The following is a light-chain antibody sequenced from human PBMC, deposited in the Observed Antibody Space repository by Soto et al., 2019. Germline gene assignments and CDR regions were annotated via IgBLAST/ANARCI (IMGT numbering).Light chain of an antibody. CDR3: QQYGSSPLT. CDR1: QSVTSNY. J-gene: IGKJ4*01. CDR2: GAS. V-gene: IGKV3-20*01. Sequence: EIVLTQSPGTLSLYPGESATLSCRASQSVTSNYIAWYQQKPGQAPRLLIYGASSRATGIPDRFTGSGSGTDFTLTISRLEPEDFAVYYCQQYGSSPLTFGGGTKVDIK.